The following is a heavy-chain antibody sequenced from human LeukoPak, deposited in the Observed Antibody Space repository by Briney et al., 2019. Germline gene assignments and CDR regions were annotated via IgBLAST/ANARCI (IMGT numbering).Heavy chain of an antibody. CDR3: ARVWRQTVTYYYYYGMDV. CDR2: INAGNGNT. V-gene: IGHV1-3*01. CDR1: GYTFTSYA. D-gene: IGHD4-11*01. Sequence: ASVTVSCKASGYTFTSYAMHWVRQAPGQRLEWMGWINAGNGNTKYSQKFQGRVTITRDTSASTAYMELSSLRSEDTAVYYCARVWRQTVTYYYYYGMDVWGQGTTVTVSS. J-gene: IGHJ6*02.